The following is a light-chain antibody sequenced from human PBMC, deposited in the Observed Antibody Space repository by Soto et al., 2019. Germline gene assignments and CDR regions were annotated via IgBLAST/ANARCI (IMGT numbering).Light chain of an antibody. CDR3: QQYNNWPPIT. J-gene: IGKJ5*01. V-gene: IGKV1-39*01. CDR2: AAS. CDR1: QSISTY. Sequence: DIQMTQSPSSLSASVGDRVTITCRASQSISTYLHWYQQKPGKAPNLLIYAASTLQSGVPSRFSGSGSGTDFTLTISSLQSEDFAVYYCQQYNNWPPITFGQGTRLEIK.